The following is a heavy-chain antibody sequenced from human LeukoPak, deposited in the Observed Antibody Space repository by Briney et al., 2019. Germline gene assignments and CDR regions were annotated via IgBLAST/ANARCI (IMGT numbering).Heavy chain of an antibody. D-gene: IGHD5-12*01. J-gene: IGHJ4*02. Sequence: SETLSLTCTVSGGSISSYYWSWIRQPPGKGLEWIGYIYYSGSTNYNPSLKSRVTISVDTSKNQFSLKLSSVTAADTAVYYCARVGYSGYVRGPFDYWGQGTLVTVSS. CDR1: GGSISSYY. V-gene: IGHV4-59*12. CDR3: ARVGYSGYVRGPFDY. CDR2: IYYSGST.